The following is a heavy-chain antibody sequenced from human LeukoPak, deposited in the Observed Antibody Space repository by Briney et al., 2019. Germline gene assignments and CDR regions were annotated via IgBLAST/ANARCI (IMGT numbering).Heavy chain of an antibody. CDR2: INHSEST. J-gene: IGHJ5*02. D-gene: IGHD6-13*01. V-gene: IGHV4-34*01. CDR3: ARRRWSGSSWYHP. Sequence: PSETLSLTCAVYGGSFSGYYWSWIRQPPGKGLEWIGEINHSESTNYNPSLKSRVTISVDTSKNQFSLKLSSVTAADTAVYYCARRRWSGSSWYHPWGQGTLVTVSS. CDR1: GGSFSGYY.